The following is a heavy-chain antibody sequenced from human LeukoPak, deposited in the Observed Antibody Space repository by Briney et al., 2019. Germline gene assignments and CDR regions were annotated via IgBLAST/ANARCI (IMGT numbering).Heavy chain of an antibody. V-gene: IGHV4-34*01. Sequence: SETLSLTCAVYGGSFSGYYWSWIRQPPGKGLEWIGNIYYTGSTYYNASLKSRVTISIDTSKNQFSLKLNSVTAADTAVYYCAKSGGYGLIDYWGQGTLVTVSS. CDR2: IYYTGST. D-gene: IGHD1-26*01. J-gene: IGHJ4*02. CDR3: AKSGGYGLIDY. CDR1: GGSFSGYY.